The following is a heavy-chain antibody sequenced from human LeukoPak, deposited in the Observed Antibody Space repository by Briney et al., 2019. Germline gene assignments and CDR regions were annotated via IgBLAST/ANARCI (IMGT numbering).Heavy chain of an antibody. CDR1: GFTFSTYW. J-gene: IGHJ4*02. Sequence: GGSLRLSCAASGFTFSTYWMHWVRQDPGKGLVWVSRISSDASITSYADSVKGRFTISRDNSKNTLYLQMNSLRAEDTAVYYCAKDQNSSSWSRYFGDYFDYWGQGTLVTVSS. V-gene: IGHV3-74*01. D-gene: IGHD6-13*01. CDR3: AKDQNSSSWSRYFGDYFDY. CDR2: ISSDASIT.